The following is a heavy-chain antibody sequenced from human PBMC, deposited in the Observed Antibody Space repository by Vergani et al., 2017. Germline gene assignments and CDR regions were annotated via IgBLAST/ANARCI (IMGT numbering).Heavy chain of an antibody. D-gene: IGHD3-22*01. CDR3: LDTAMVNYYDSSGYYYPLLDY. J-gene: IGHJ4*02. V-gene: IGHV3-23*01. CDR2: ISGSGGST. CDR1: GFTFSSYA. Sequence: EVQLLESGGGLVQPGGSLRLSCAASGFTFSSYAMSWVRQAPGKGLEWVSAISGSGGSTYYADSVKGRFTISRDNSKNTLYLQMNSLRAEDTAVYYCLDTAMVNYYDSSGYYYPLLDYWGQGTLVTVSS.